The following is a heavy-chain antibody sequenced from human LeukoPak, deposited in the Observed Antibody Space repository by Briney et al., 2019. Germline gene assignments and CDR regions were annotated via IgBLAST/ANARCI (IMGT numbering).Heavy chain of an antibody. J-gene: IGHJ4*02. CDR1: GYSFTSYW. V-gene: IGHV5-51*01. CDR3: ARNYYDSSGYYVGFDY. Sequence: GESLKISCKGSGYSFTSYWIGWVRQMPGKGLEWMGIIYPGDSDTRYSPSFQGQVTISADKSISTAYLQWSSLKASDTAMYYCARNYYDSSGYYVGFDYWGQGTLVTVSS. CDR2: IYPGDSDT. D-gene: IGHD3-22*01.